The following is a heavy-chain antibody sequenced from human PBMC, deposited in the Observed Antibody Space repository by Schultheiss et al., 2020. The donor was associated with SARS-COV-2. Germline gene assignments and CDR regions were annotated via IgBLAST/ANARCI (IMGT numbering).Heavy chain of an antibody. Sequence: GESLKISCAASGFTFSSYAMSWVRQAPGKGLEWVSAISGSGGTTYYADSVKGRFTISRDNAKNSLYLQMNSLRAEDTAVYYCARDATRITIFGVVIEVYGMDVWGQGTTVTVSS. D-gene: IGHD3-3*01. CDR1: GFTFSSYA. CDR3: ARDATRITIFGVVIEVYGMDV. J-gene: IGHJ6*02. CDR2: ISGSGGTT. V-gene: IGHV3-23*01.